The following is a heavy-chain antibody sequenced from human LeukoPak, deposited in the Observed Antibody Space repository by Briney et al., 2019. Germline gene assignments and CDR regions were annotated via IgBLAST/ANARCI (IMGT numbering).Heavy chain of an antibody. J-gene: IGHJ4*02. CDR1: GGSISSYY. D-gene: IGHD3-3*01. V-gene: IGHV4-4*07. Sequence: SETLALTCTVSGGSISSYYWSWIRQPAGKGLEWIGRIYSTGSTNYNPSLKSRITMSVDTSKNEISLKLRSVTAADTAVYYCARDYDFWSGFPPLFDYWGQGTLVTVSS. CDR2: IYSTGST. CDR3: ARDYDFWSGFPPLFDY.